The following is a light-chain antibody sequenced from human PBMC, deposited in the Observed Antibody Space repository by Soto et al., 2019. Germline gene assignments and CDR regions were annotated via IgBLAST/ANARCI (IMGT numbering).Light chain of an antibody. CDR1: QAIYSY. J-gene: IGKJ2*01. CDR3: QQLNSHPRT. CDR2: GAS. V-gene: IGKV1-9*01. Sequence: DIRLTQSPFFLSASVGDRVTISCRARQAIYSYLAWYQQKPGKAPKLLIFGASKLQSGVPSRFSGSGSGTEFTLTISSLQPEDFATYYCQQLNSHPRTFGQGTKLEIK.